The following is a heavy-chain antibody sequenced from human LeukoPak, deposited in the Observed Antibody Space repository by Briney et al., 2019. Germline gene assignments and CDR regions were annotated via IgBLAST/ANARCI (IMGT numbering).Heavy chain of an antibody. D-gene: IGHD3-22*01. CDR3: TRRFSDDSSGYFSY. CDR1: GFTLSGSA. Sequence: PGGSLKLSCAASGFTLSGSAMHWVRQASGKGLEWVGRIRSKANNYATAYAASVKGRSTISRDDSKNTAYLQMNSLITEDTAVYYCTRRFSDDSSGYFSYWGLGTLVTVSS. CDR2: IRSKANNYAT. V-gene: IGHV3-73*01. J-gene: IGHJ4*02.